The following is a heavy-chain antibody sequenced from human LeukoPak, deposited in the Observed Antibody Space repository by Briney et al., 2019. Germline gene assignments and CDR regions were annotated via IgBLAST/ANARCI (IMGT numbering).Heavy chain of an antibody. CDR3: ARGRSGSLMTRVNYFDY. Sequence: SETLSLTCAVSGGSFSGYYWTWIRQPPGKGLEWIGEINESGSTTYNPSLKSRVTISVDTSKNQFSLKLSSVTAADTAVYYCARGRSGSLMTRVNYFDYWGQGTLVTVSS. D-gene: IGHD3-16*01. V-gene: IGHV4-34*01. CDR1: GGSFSGYY. CDR2: INESGST. J-gene: IGHJ4*02.